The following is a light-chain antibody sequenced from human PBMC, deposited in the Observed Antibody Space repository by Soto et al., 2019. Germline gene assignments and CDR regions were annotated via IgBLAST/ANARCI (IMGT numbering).Light chain of an antibody. V-gene: IGKV1-5*03. CDR2: QAS. CDR1: HSILYW. CDR3: KDYSSTSGLT. J-gene: IGKJ4*01. Sequence: DIQMTQSPSTLSASVGDRVTITCRASHSILYWLAWYQQKPGKAPNLLIYQASTLESGVPSRFSGSGSGTELTLTISSLQPDDFATYYCKDYSSTSGLTFAGGTQVEIK.